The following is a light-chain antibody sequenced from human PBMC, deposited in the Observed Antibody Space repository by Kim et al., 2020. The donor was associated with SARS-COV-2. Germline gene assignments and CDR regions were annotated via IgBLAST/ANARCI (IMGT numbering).Light chain of an antibody. CDR3: CSYAGGRGV. V-gene: IGLV2-23*02. J-gene: IGLJ3*02. CDR2: EVR. Sequence: QSALTQPASVSGSPGQSITISCTGASSDVGSYNLVSWYQKHPGKAPKLVIYEVRKRPSGVSNRFSGSKSGNTASLTISGLQAEDEADYYCCSYAGGRGVFGGGTKLTVL. CDR1: SSDVGSYNL.